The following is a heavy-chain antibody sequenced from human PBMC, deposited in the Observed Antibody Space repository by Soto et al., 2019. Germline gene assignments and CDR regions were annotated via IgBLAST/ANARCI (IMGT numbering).Heavy chain of an antibody. V-gene: IGHV1-69*02. CDR2: IIPILGIA. CDR1: GGTFSSYT. CDR3: AKGDRVGASVRVSDY. D-gene: IGHD1-26*01. J-gene: IGHJ4*02. Sequence: SVKVSCKASGGTFSSYTISWVRQAPGQGLEWMGRIIPILGIANYAQKFQGRVTITADKSTSTAYMELSSLRSEDTAVYYCAKGDRVGASVRVSDYWGQGTLVTVSS.